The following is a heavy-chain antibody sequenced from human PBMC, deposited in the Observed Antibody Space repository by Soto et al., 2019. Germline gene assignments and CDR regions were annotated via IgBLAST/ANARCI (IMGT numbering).Heavy chain of an antibody. CDR2: INPNSGNT. J-gene: IGHJ3*02. D-gene: IGHD5-12*01. V-gene: IGHV1-8*01. CDR3: ARHSGGGWLQANDAFDI. Sequence: GASVKVSCKASGYTSTNYDIEWVRQATGQGPEWMGWINPNSGNTGYAQKFQGRVTFTRNTSISTVYMELSSLRSEDTAVYYCARHSGGGWLQANDAFDIWGQGTMVTVSS. CDR1: GYTSTNYD.